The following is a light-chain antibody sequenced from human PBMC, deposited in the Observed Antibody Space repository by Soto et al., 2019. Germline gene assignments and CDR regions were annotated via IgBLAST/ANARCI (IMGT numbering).Light chain of an antibody. CDR2: EVS. J-gene: IGLJ1*01. Sequence: QSALTQPASVSGSPGQSITISCTGSSSDIGAYNYVSWFQQYPGKAPTLIISEVSNRPSGVSNRFSGSKSGTAASLTISGLQTEDEADYFCFSFTTDWTHVFGTGTKVTVL. V-gene: IGLV2-14*01. CDR1: SSDIGAYNY. CDR3: FSFTTDWTHV.